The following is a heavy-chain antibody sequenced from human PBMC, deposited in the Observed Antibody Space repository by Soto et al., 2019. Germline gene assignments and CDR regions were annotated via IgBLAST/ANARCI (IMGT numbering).Heavy chain of an antibody. CDR3: VRVLAWLDGDYVGWDAFDI. Sequence: EVQLVESGGGVVRPGGSLRLSCAASGFNFDDYAMSWVRQVPGKGLEWVSGITWNGRNTGSVDSVKGGFTISSDNAKNSLYLQMTSLRAEDTAFYYCVRVLAWLDGDYVGWDAFDIWGQGTMVTVSS. J-gene: IGHJ3*02. V-gene: IGHV3-20*04. D-gene: IGHD4-17*01. CDR1: GFNFDDYA. CDR2: ITWNGRNT.